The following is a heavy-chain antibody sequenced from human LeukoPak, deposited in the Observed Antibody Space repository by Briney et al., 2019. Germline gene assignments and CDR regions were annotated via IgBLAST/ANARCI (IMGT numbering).Heavy chain of an antibody. D-gene: IGHD1-14*01. J-gene: IGHJ3*02. CDR3: ARGTPGTADDAFDI. Sequence: PGGSLRLSCAASGFTFSSYDMHWVRQATGKGLEWVSAIGTAGDTYYPGSVKGRFTISRENAKNSLYHQMNSLRAGDTAVYYCARGTPGTADDAFDIWGQGTMVTVSS. CDR2: IGTAGDT. V-gene: IGHV3-13*01. CDR1: GFTFSSYD.